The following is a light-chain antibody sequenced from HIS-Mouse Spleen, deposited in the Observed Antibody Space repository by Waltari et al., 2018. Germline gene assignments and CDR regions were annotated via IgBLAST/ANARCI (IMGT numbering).Light chain of an antibody. Sequence: QSALTQPPSASGSPGQSVPISCPGTSSDVGGYNYVSWYQQPPGKAPKLRIYEFSKRPSGVPDRFSGSKSGNTASLTVSGLQAEDEADYYCSSYAGSNNLVFGGGTKLTVL. V-gene: IGLV2-8*01. CDR3: SSYAGSNNLV. CDR1: SSDVGGYNY. CDR2: EFS. J-gene: IGLJ2*01.